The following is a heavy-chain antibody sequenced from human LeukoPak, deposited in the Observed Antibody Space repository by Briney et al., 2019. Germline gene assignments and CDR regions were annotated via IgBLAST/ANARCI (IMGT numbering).Heavy chain of an antibody. Sequence: GGSLRLSCVVSGFTFSSYPMSWVRQAPGKGLEWVSVISESGDVTHYADSMKGRFTISRDNTKNTLSLQMNSLRAEDTAIYYCARHRDRRDGLDYWGQGTLVTVSS. CDR3: ARHRDRRDGLDY. J-gene: IGHJ4*02. V-gene: IGHV3-23*01. CDR1: GFTFSSYP. CDR2: ISESGDVT. D-gene: IGHD5-24*01.